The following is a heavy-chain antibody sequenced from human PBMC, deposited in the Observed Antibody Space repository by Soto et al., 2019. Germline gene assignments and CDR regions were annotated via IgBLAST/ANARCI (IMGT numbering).Heavy chain of an antibody. Sequence: GGSLRLSCAASGFTVSNNYISWVRQPPGKGLEWVSLIYSGGSTYYADSVKGRFTLSRDNSKNTVYLQMNSLRAEDTAVYYCARAEWGSSYTQYYYALDVWGHGTKVTVYS. D-gene: IGHD6-13*01. V-gene: IGHV3-53*03. CDR2: IYSGGST. CDR1: GFTVSNNY. J-gene: IGHJ6*02. CDR3: ARAEWGSSYTQYYYALDV.